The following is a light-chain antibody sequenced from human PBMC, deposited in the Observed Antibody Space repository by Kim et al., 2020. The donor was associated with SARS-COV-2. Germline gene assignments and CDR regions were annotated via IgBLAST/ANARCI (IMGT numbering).Light chain of an antibody. CDR2: QDS. CDR1: KLGDKY. J-gene: IGLJ2*01. CDR3: QAWDRSTVV. Sequence: SYELTQPPSVSVSPGQTASITCSGDKLGDKYACWYQQKPGQSPVLVIYQDSKRPSRIPERFSGSNSGNTATLTISGTQAMDEADYYCQAWDRSTVVFGGGTQLTVL. V-gene: IGLV3-1*01.